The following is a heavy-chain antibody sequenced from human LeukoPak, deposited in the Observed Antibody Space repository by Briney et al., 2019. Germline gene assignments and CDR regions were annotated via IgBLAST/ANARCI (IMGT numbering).Heavy chain of an antibody. CDR1: GFTFSNYA. J-gene: IGHJ4*02. Sequence: GGSLRLSCAASGFTFSNYAMSWVRQAPGKGLEWVSYISSSSSTIYYADSVKGRFTISRDNAKNSLYLQMNSLRAEDTAVYYCASSFNYDILTGFDYWGQGTLVTVSS. V-gene: IGHV3-48*01. CDR2: ISSSSSTI. CDR3: ASSFNYDILTGFDY. D-gene: IGHD3-9*01.